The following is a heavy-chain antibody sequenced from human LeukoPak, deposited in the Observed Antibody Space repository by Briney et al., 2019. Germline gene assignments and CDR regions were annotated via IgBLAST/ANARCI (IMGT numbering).Heavy chain of an antibody. CDR1: GFTFSSYA. CDR2: ISYDGSIK. Sequence: PGGSLRLSCAASGFTFSSYAMHWVRQAPGKGLEWVAVISYDGSIKYYADSVKGRFTTSRDNSKNMLYLQMNSLSAEDTAVYYCARGVIWFGESPKNWLGPDPWGQGTLVTVSS. CDR3: ARGVIWFGESPKNWLGPDP. J-gene: IGHJ5*02. D-gene: IGHD3-10*01. V-gene: IGHV3-30-3*01.